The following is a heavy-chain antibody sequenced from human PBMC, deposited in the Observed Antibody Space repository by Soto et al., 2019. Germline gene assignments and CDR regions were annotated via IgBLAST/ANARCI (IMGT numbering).Heavy chain of an antibody. D-gene: IGHD2-2*01. Sequence: ASVKVSCKASGYTFTSYGISWVRQAPGQGLEWMGWISAYNGNTNYAQKLQGRVTMTTDTSTSTAYMELRSLRSDDTAVYYCARDQNDIVVVSANWFDPWGQGILVTVSS. CDR2: ISAYNGNT. J-gene: IGHJ5*02. V-gene: IGHV1-18*01. CDR1: GYTFTSYG. CDR3: ARDQNDIVVVSANWFDP.